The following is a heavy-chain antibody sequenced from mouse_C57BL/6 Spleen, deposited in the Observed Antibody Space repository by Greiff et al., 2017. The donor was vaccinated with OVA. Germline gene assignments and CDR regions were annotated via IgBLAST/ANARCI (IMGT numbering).Heavy chain of an antibody. Sequence: EVKLVESGGGLVQPGGSLSLSCAASGFTFTDYYMSWVRQTPGKALEWLGFIRNKANGYKTEYSASVKGRFTISRDKSQSILYLQMNALRAEDSATYYCASGCYAIDYWGQGTSVTVSS. CDR1: GFTFTDYY. CDR2: IRNKANGYKT. V-gene: IGHV7-3*01. CDR3: ASGCYAIDY. J-gene: IGHJ4*01.